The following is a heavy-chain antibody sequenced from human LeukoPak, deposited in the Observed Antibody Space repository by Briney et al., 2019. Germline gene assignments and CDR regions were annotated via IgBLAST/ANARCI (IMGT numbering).Heavy chain of an antibody. CDR3: ARDKVGLAELSLYDQ. CDR2: MNPNNGCT. J-gene: IGHJ5*02. Sequence: ATLTVSCKVSGYTFTDYYMHWVRQAHGQGLDLMGWMNPNNGCTNYAQNFQGRVTITRDTSNSTAYMQLSTLRSDDTAMYYCARDKVGLAELSLYDQWGQGTLVTVFS. V-gene: IGHV1-2*02. D-gene: IGHD3-16*02. CDR1: GYTFTDYY.